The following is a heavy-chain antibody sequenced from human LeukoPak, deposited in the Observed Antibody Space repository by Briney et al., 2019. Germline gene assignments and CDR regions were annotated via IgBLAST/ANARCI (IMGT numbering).Heavy chain of an antibody. CDR3: ARGTPHHGPLWFGELWTDY. CDR2: INTNTGNP. D-gene: IGHD3-10*01. Sequence: ASVTVSFKASGYTFTIYAMNWVRQAPGQGLEWMGWINTNTGNPTYAQGFTGRFVFSLDTSVSTAYLQISSLKAEDTAVYYCARGTPHHGPLWFGELWTDYWGQGTLVTVSS. V-gene: IGHV7-4-1*02. J-gene: IGHJ4*02. CDR1: GYTFTIYA.